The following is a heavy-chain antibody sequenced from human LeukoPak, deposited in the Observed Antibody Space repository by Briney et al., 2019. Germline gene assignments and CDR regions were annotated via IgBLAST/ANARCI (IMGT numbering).Heavy chain of an antibody. CDR1: GGSISSSSSY. CDR2: IYYSGSS. D-gene: IGHD3-10*01. J-gene: IGHJ6*03. Sequence: PSETLSLTCSVSGGSISSSSSYWGWIRQPPGKGLEWIGSIYYSGSSFDNPALKSRVTISVDTSKNQFSLKLSSVTAADTAVYYCARRLGRKFGERFYYYHYMDVWGKGTTVTISS. CDR3: ARRLGRKFGERFYYYHYMDV. V-gene: IGHV4-39*01.